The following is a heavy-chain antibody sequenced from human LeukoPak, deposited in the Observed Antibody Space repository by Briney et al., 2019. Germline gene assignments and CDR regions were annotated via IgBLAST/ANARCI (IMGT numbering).Heavy chain of an antibody. Sequence: SQTLSLTCTVSGGSISSGGYYWNWIRQHPGKGLEWIGYIYYSGSTYYNPSLKSRVTTSVDTSKNQFSLKLSSVTAADTAVYYCARFPVYYYYMDVWGKGTTVTVSS. CDR1: GGSISSGGYY. V-gene: IGHV4-31*03. CDR3: ARFPVYYYYMDV. CDR2: IYYSGST. J-gene: IGHJ6*03.